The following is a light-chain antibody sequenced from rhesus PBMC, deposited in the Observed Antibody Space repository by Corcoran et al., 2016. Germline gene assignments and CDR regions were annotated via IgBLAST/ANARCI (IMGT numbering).Light chain of an antibody. V-gene: IGKV1-28*02. CDR3: LQHKSYPLT. Sequence: DIQMTQSPSSLSASVGDTVTISCRASQSISSYLNWFQQKPGKAPKLLIYAASSLESGVPSRVSGSGSGTDFTLTISSLQPEDFAVYYCLQHKSYPLTFGGGTKVELK. CDR1: QSISSY. J-gene: IGKJ4*01. CDR2: AAS.